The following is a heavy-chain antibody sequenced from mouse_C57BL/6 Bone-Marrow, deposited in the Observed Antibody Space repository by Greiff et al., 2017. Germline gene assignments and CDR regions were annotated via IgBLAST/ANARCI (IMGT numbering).Heavy chain of an antibody. CDR1: GYTFTSYW. Sequence: QVQLQQPRAELVKPGASVKMSCKASGYTFTSYWITWVKQRPGQGLEWIGDIYPTSGRTNYNEKFKSKAILTVATSSNTAYMQLSSLTSEDSAVFYCARSGPLGRSFDYWGQGTTLTVSS. CDR3: ARSGPLGRSFDY. D-gene: IGHD4-1*01. V-gene: IGHV1-55*01. CDR2: IYPTSGRT. J-gene: IGHJ2*01.